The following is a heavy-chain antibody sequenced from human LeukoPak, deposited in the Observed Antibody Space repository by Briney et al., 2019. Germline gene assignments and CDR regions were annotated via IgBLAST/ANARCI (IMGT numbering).Heavy chain of an antibody. CDR2: INHSGST. CDR3: ARGVARGNYLDY. Sequence: SETLSLTCAVYGGSFSGYYWSWIRQPPGKGLEWIGEINHSGSTNYNPSLKSRVTISVDTSKNQFSLKLSSVTAADTAVYYCARGVARGNYLDYWGQGTLVTVSS. CDR1: GGSFSGYY. J-gene: IGHJ4*02. V-gene: IGHV4-34*01. D-gene: IGHD5-12*01.